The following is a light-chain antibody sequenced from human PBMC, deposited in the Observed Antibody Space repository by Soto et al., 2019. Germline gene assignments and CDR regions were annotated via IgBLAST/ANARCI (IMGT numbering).Light chain of an antibody. CDR2: EGS. J-gene: IGLJ1*01. V-gene: IGLV2-23*01. CDR1: SSDVGSYNL. CDR3: CSYAGSSTYV. Sequence: QSALTQPASVSGSPGQPITISCTRTSSDVGSYNLFSWYQQHPGKAPKLMIYEGSKRPSGVSNRFSGSKSGNTASLTISGLQAEDEADYYCCSYAGSSTYVFGTGTKVTVL.